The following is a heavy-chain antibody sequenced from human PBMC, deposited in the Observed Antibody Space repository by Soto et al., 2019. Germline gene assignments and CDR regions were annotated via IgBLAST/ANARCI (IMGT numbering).Heavy chain of an antibody. J-gene: IGHJ6*02. CDR1: GYPFTSYA. V-gene: IGHV1-3*01. CDR2: INAGNGNT. D-gene: IGHD6-13*01. CDR3: ARRAIAAADYYYYGMDV. Sequence: ASVKVSCKASGYPFTSYAMNWVRQAPGQRLEWMGWINAGNGNTKYSQKFQGRVTITRDTSASTAYMELSSLRSEDTAVYYCARRAIAAADYYYYGMDVWGQGTTVTVSS.